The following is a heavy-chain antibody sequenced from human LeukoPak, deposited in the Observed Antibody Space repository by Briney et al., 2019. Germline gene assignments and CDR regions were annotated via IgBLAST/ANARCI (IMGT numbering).Heavy chain of an antibody. CDR2: IYYSGST. V-gene: IGHV4-39*01. CDR3: ARSTRGYCGGDCYGLYYFDY. J-gene: IGHJ4*02. Sequence: SSETLSLTCTVSGGSISSSSYYWGWIRQPPGKGLERIGSIYYSGSTYYNPSLKSRVTISVDTSKNQFSLKLSSVTAADTAVYYCARSTRGYCGGDCYGLYYFDYWGQGTLVTVSS. CDR1: GGSISSSSYY. D-gene: IGHD2-21*01.